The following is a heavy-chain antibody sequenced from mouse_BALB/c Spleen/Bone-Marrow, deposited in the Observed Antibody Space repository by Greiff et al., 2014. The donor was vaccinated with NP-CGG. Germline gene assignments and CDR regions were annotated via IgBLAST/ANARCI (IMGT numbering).Heavy chain of an antibody. D-gene: IGHD4-1*01. Sequence: VQLQQSGAELVRPGALVKLSCKASGFNIKDYYMHWVKQRPEQGLEWIGWIDPENGNTIYDPKFQGKASITADTSSNTAYLRLSSLTSEDTAVYYCARCNWDEYYAMDYWGQGTSVTVSS. CDR2: IDPENGNT. V-gene: IGHV14-1*02. CDR3: ARCNWDEYYAMDY. CDR1: GFNIKDYY. J-gene: IGHJ4*01.